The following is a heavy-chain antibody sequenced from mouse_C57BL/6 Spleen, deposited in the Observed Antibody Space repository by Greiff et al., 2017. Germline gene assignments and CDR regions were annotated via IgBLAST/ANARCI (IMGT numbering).Heavy chain of an antibody. CDR3: ARPYGSSYAYFDV. V-gene: IGHV1-82*01. J-gene: IGHJ1*03. CDR2: IYPGDGDT. Sequence: VKLMESGPELVKPGASVKISCKASGYAFSSSWMNWVKQRPGKGLEWIGRIYPGDGDTNYNGKFKGKATLTADKSSSTAYMQLSSLTSEDSAVYFCARPYGSSYAYFDVWGTGTTVTVSS. CDR1: GYAFSSSW. D-gene: IGHD1-1*01.